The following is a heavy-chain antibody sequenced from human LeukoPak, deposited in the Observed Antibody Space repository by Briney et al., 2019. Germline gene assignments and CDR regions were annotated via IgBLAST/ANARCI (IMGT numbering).Heavy chain of an antibody. J-gene: IGHJ4*02. CDR2: IYSGGST. D-gene: IGHD3-10*01. CDR1: GFTVSSNY. V-gene: IGHV3-66*04. CDR3: ARQYGSGEYGDY. Sequence: GGSLRLSRAASGFTVSSNYMSWVRQAPGKGLEWVSVIYSGGSTYYADSVKGRFTISRDNAKNSLYLQMNSLRAEDTAVYYCARQYGSGEYGDYWGQGTLVTVSS.